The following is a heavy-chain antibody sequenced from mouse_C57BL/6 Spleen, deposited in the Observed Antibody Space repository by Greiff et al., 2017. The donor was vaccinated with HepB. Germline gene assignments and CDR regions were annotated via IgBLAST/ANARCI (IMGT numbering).Heavy chain of an antibody. D-gene: IGHD3-2*02. CDR1: GYTFTSYW. J-gene: IGHJ4*01. Sequence: QVQLKQPGAELVKPGASVKVSCKASGYTFTSYWMHWVKQRPGQGLEWIGRIHPSDSDTNYHQKFKGKATLTVDKSSSTAYMQLSSLTSEDSAVYYCAGHSSGYVYYAMDYWGQGTSVTVSS. CDR3: AGHSSGYVYYAMDY. V-gene: IGHV1-74*01. CDR2: IHPSDSDT.